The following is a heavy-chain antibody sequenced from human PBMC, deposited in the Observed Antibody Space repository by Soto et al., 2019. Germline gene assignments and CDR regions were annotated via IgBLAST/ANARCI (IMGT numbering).Heavy chain of an antibody. V-gene: IGHV4-39*01. Sequence: QLQLQESGPGLVKPSETLSLTCTVSGGSISSSSYNWGWIRQPPGKGLEWIGSIYYSGSTYYNPSLKSRVTISVDTSKNQFSLKLSSVTAADTAVYYCARSSYYYDGGGNDYWGQGTLVTVSS. CDR1: GGSISSSSYN. J-gene: IGHJ4*02. D-gene: IGHD3-22*01. CDR3: ARSSYYYDGGGNDY. CDR2: IYYSGST.